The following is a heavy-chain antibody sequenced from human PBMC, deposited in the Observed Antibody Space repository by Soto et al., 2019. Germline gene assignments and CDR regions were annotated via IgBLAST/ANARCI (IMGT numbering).Heavy chain of an antibody. Sequence: ASVKVSCKASGYTFTSYYMHWVRQAPGQGLEWMGIINPSGGSTSYAQKFQGRVTMTRDTSTSTVYMELSSLRSEDTAVYYCASRRDGYKRFDAFDIWGQGXMVTV. D-gene: IGHD5-12*01. CDR3: ASRRDGYKRFDAFDI. CDR2: INPSGGST. V-gene: IGHV1-46*01. J-gene: IGHJ3*02. CDR1: GYTFTSYY.